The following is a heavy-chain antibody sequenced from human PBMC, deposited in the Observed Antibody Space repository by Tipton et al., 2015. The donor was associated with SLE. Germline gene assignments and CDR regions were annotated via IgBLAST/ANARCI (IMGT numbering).Heavy chain of an antibody. D-gene: IGHD6-19*01. CDR2: ITAYNGNT. CDR1: GYSFVTYG. J-gene: IGHJ4*02. Sequence: QSGAEVKKPGASVKVSCKASGYSFVTYGISWVRQAPGQGPEWMGWITAYNGNTDYAQKLQGRVTMTTDTSTSTAYMELRSLRSEDTAVYYCAIAVAGTLFFDYWGQGALVTVSS. CDR3: AIAVAGTLFFDY. V-gene: IGHV1-18*01.